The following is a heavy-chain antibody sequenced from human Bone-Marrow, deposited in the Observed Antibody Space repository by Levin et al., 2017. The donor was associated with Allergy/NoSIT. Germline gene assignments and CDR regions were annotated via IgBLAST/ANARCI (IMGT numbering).Heavy chain of an antibody. CDR3: ARDSALSGPWSYGFEI. CDR2: INDNGRDT. Sequence: GGSLRLSCTASGFTFTTSAMNWVRQAPGKGLEWVSAINDNGRDTYYADSVRGRFTISRDNSNSTVYLPMRSLRAEDTALYYCARDSALSGPWSYGFEIWGQGTLVTVSP. D-gene: IGHD4-17*01. J-gene: IGHJ3*02. CDR1: GFTFTTSA. V-gene: IGHV3-23*01.